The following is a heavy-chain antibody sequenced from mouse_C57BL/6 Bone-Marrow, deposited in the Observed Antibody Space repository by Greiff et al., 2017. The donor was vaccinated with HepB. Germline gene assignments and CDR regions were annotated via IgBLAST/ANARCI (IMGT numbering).Heavy chain of an antibody. CDR3: IHDGYYGMDY. D-gene: IGHD2-3*01. CDR2: IDPENGDT. V-gene: IGHV14-4*01. J-gene: IGHJ4*01. CDR1: GFNIKDDY. Sequence: VQLQQSGAELVRPGASVKLSCTASGFNIKDDYMHWVKQRPEQGLEWIGWIDPENGDTEYASKFQGKATITADTSSNTAYLQLSSLTSEDTAVYYCIHDGYYGMDYWGRGTSVTVSS.